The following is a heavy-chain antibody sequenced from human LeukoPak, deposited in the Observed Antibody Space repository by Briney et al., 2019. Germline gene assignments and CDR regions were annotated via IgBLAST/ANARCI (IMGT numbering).Heavy chain of an antibody. D-gene: IGHD3-9*01. CDR3: ARDTYDFLTGRYSGSGGDY. Sequence: ASVTVSCKASGYTFSSYGISWVRQAPGQGPKWMGWISGYNANAKYAQKLQGRVTMTTDTSTSTVLMELRSLRSDDTAVYYCARDTYDFLTGRYSGSGGDYWGQGTLVTVSS. CDR2: ISGYNANA. CDR1: GYTFSSYG. J-gene: IGHJ4*02. V-gene: IGHV1-18*01.